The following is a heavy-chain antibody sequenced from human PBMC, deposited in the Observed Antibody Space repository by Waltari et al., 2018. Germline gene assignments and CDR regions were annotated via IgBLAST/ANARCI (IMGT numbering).Heavy chain of an antibody. V-gene: IGHV1-58*01. D-gene: IGHD1-26*01. J-gene: IGHJ4*02. CDR3: AADAGGSSRFDY. CDR1: GFTFTSSA. CDR2: IVVCSGNT. Sequence: QMQLVQSGPEVKKPGTSVKVSCKASGFTFTSSAVQWVRQARGQRLEWIGWIVVCSGNTNYAQKFQERVTITRDMSTSTAYMELSSLRSEDTAVYYCAADAGGSSRFDYWGQGTLVTVSS.